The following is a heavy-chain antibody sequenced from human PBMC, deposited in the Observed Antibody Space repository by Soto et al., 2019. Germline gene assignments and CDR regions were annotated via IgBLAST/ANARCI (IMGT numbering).Heavy chain of an antibody. Sequence: HGGSLRLSCAASGFTVSSNYMSWVRQAPGKGLEWVSVIYSGGSTYYADSVKGRFTISRHNSKNTLYLQMNGLRAEDTAVYYCARVGEEADILTSYYYYYMDVWGKGTTVTVSS. D-gene: IGHD3-9*01. CDR1: GFTVSSNY. CDR3: ARVGEEADILTSYYYYYMDV. CDR2: IYSGGST. V-gene: IGHV3-53*04. J-gene: IGHJ6*03.